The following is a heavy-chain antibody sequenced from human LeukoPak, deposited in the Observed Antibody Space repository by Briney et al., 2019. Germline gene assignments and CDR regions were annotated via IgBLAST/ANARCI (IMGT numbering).Heavy chain of an antibody. CDR1: GFTFSSYG. CDR3: ARAEELELREYAFDI. Sequence: GGSLRLSCAASGFTFSSYGMHWVRQAPGKGLEWVAVIWYDGSNKYYADSVKGRFTISRDNSKSTLYLQMNSLRAEDTAVYYCARAEELELREYAFDIWGQGTMVTVSS. D-gene: IGHD1-7*01. J-gene: IGHJ3*02. CDR2: IWYDGSNK. V-gene: IGHV3-33*01.